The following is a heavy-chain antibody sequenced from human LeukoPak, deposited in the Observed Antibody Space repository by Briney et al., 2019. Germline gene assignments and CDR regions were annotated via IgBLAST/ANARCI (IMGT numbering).Heavy chain of an antibody. J-gene: IGHJ4*02. D-gene: IGHD4/OR15-4a*01. CDR1: GYTFTGYY. CDR2: INPNSGGT. CDR3: ARGLWPRVYFDY. V-gene: IGHV1-2*02. Sequence: PAASVTVSCKASGYTFTGYYMHWVRQAPGQGLEWMGWINPNSGGTNYAQKFQGRVTMTRDTSITTAYMELSRLTSDNTAVYYCARGLWPRVYFDYWGQGTLVTVSS.